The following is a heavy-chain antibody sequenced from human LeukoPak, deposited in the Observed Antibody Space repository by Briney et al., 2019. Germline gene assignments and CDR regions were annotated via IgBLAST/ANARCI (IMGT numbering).Heavy chain of an antibody. V-gene: IGHV3-20*04. CDR3: ARAGLYNWNYEGTAYFDY. CDR2: INWNGDST. D-gene: IGHD1-7*01. CDR1: GFTFDDYG. J-gene: IGHJ4*02. Sequence: GGSLRLSCAASGFTFDDYGMSWVRQAPGKGLEWVSGINWNGDSTGYADSVKGRFTISRENAKNSLYLQMNSLRAEDTALYYCARAGLYNWNYEGTAYFDYWGQGTLVTVSS.